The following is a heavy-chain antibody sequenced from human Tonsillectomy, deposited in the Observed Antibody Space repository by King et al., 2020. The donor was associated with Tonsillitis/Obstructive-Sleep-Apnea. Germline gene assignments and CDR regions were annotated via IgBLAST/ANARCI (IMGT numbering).Heavy chain of an antibody. CDR2: ISSDGGST. V-gene: IGHV3-64*01. CDR1: GFTFSSYA. Sequence: VQLVESGGGLVQPGGSLRLSCAASGFTFSSYAMYWVRQAPGKGLEYVSGISSDGGSTDYANSVKGRFTISRDNSKNTLHLQMGSLRAEDMAVYYCARPRIATAEYYYYGMDVWGQGTTVTVSS. D-gene: IGHD6-13*01. CDR3: ARPRIATAEYYYYGMDV. J-gene: IGHJ6*02.